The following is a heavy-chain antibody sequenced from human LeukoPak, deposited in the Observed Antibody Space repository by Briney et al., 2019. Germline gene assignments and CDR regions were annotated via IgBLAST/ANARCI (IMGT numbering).Heavy chain of an antibody. CDR1: GGTFSSYA. Sequence: ASVKVSCKASGGTFSSYAISWVRQAPGQGLEWMGRIIPILGIANYAQKFQGRVTITADKSTSTAYMELSSLRSEDTAVYYCARGSRGIAAAGTTGHSGMDVWGQGTTVTVSS. D-gene: IGHD6-13*01. CDR2: IIPILGIA. CDR3: ARGSRGIAAAGTTGHSGMDV. J-gene: IGHJ6*02. V-gene: IGHV1-69*04.